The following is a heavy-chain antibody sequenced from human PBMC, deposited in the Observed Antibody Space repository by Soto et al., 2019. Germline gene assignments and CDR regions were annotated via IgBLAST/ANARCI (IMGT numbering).Heavy chain of an antibody. Sequence: RGSLRHSSAASGFTFRSYAMSWVRQAPGKGMEWVSVISGSGGSTFYADSVKGRFTVSRDNSKNTLFLQMSSLSAEDTAVYYCARTEGVFFLEWLRTDVFHYWGQGTMVT. V-gene: IGHV3-23*01. J-gene: IGHJ4*01. CDR1: GFTFRSYA. D-gene: IGHD3-3*01. CDR3: ARTEGVFFLEWLRTDVFHY. CDR2: ISGSGGST.